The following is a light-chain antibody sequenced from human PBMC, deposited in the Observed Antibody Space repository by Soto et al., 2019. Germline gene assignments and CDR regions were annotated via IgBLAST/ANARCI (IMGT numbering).Light chain of an antibody. CDR1: SGHSSNA. V-gene: IGLV4-69*01. Sequence: QLVLTQSPSASASLGASVKLTCTLSSGHSSNAIAWHQQQPEKGPRYLMMLNSDGSNSKGDGIPDRFSGSRSGAERYLTISSLQSEDEADYYCQTWGTGIHVVFGGGTKLTVL. CDR2: LNSDGSN. J-gene: IGLJ2*01. CDR3: QTWGTGIHVV.